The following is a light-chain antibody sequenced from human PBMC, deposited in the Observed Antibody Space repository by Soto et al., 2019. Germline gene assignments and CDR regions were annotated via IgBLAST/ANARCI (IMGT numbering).Light chain of an antibody. V-gene: IGLV2-14*01. Sequence: QSVLTQPASVSGSPGQSITLSCTGTSSDVGAYNYVCWYQQHPGKAPRLMIYEVTNRPSGVSTRFSGSKSGNTASLTISGLPNDDEASYYSSSYTTTKTWVFGGGTKLTVL. J-gene: IGLJ3*02. CDR1: SSDVGAYNY. CDR3: SSYTTTKTWV. CDR2: EVT.